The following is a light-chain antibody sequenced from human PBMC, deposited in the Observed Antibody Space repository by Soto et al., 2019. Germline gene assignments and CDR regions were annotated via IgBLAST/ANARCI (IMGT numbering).Light chain of an antibody. CDR2: AAS. J-gene: IGKJ5*01. V-gene: IGKV1-39*01. Sequence: DVQMTQSPSSLSALVGDRVTITCRASQSVSRYLNWYQHKPGKAPKLLXNAASNLRSGVPSRFSGSGSGTDFTLTIDGLQHEDFAVYYCQQSYITHPITFGQGTRLEIK. CDR1: QSVSRY. CDR3: QQSYITHPIT.